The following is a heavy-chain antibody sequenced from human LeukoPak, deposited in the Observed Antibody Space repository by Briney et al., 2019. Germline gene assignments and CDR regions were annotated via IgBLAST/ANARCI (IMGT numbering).Heavy chain of an antibody. Sequence: PSETLSLTCTVSGGSISSGSYYWSWIRQPAGKGLDWIGRIYTSGSTEYNPSLKSRVTISVDTSKNQFSLKLTSVTAADTAVYYCARDYGSGSYVDWGQGTLVTVSS. J-gene: IGHJ4*02. CDR1: GGSISSGSYY. CDR2: IYTSGST. CDR3: ARDYGSGSYVD. D-gene: IGHD3-10*01. V-gene: IGHV4-61*02.